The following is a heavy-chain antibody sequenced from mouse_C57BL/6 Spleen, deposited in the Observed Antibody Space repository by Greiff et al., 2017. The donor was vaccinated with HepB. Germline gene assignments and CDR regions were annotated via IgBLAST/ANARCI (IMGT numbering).Heavy chain of an antibody. J-gene: IGHJ2*01. Sequence: EVKVVESGGGLVKPGGSLKLSCAASGFTFSDYGMHWVRQAPEKGLEWVAYISSGSSTIYYADTVKGRFTISRDNAKNTLFLQMTSLRSEDTAMYYCARLVTTVVEEGYYFDYWGQGTTLTVSS. CDR2: ISSGSSTI. V-gene: IGHV5-17*01. CDR3: ARLVTTVVEEGYYFDY. D-gene: IGHD1-1*01. CDR1: GFTFSDYG.